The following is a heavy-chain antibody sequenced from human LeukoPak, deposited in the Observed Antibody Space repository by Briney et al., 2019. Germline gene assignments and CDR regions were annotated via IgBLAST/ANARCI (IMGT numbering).Heavy chain of an antibody. D-gene: IGHD5-18*01. CDR1: GYTFTGYY. Sequence: GASVKVSCKASGYTFTGYYMHWVRQAPGQGLEWMGWINPNSGGTNYAQKFQGRVTITRNTSISTAYMELSSLRSEDTAVYYCARGVGYSYGFLYWGQGTLVTVSS. CDR2: INPNSGGT. J-gene: IGHJ4*02. V-gene: IGHV1-2*02. CDR3: ARGVGYSYGFLY.